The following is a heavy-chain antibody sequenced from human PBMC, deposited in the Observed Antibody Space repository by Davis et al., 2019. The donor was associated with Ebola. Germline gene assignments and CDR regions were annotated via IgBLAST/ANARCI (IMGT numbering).Heavy chain of an antibody. V-gene: IGHV3-23*01. D-gene: IGHD3-10*01. CDR2: ISGTGATT. CDR1: GLSYNSYA. CDR3: AREENGGLFDA. Sequence: GESLKISCAASGLSYNSYAMSWVRQAPGEGLEWVSVISGTGATTSYADSVKGRFTISRDNSKNMLYLQMNSLRAEDTAVYYCAREENGGLFDAWGQGTLVTVSS. J-gene: IGHJ4*02.